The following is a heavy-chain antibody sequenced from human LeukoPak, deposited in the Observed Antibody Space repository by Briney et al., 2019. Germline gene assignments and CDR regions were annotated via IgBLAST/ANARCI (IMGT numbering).Heavy chain of an antibody. CDR2: INHSGST. V-gene: IGHV4-34*01. CDR3: ARETYYYDSSGYSLGWFDP. D-gene: IGHD3-22*01. CDR1: GGSFSGYY. J-gene: IGHJ5*02. Sequence: SETLSLTCAVYGGSFSGYYWSWIRQPPGKGLEWIGEINHSGSTNYNPSLKSRVTISVDTSKNQFSLKLSSVTAADTAVYYCARETYYYDSSGYSLGWFDPWGQGTLVTVSS.